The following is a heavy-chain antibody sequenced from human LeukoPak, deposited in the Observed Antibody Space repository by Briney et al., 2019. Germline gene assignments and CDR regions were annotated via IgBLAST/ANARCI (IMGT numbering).Heavy chain of an antibody. CDR1: GFTFSSYE. J-gene: IGHJ4*02. Sequence: GMSLRLSCAASGFTFSSYEMNWVRQAPGKGLEWVSYISSSGSTIYYADSVKGRFTISRDNAKNSLYLQMNSLRAEDTAVYYCERAYTVTSGNYWGQGTLVTVSS. D-gene: IGHD4-17*01. V-gene: IGHV3-48*03. CDR3: ERAYTVTSGNY. CDR2: ISSSGSTI.